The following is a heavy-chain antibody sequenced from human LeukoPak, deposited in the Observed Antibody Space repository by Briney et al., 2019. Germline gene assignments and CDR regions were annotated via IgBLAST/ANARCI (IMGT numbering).Heavy chain of an antibody. CDR1: GGSISSYY. CDR3: ARALRRVAPFDY. D-gene: IGHD2-15*01. Sequence: NPSETLSLTCTVSGGSISSYYWSWIRQPPGKGLEWIGYIYYSGSTNYNPSLKSRVTISVDTSKNQFSLKLSSVTAADTAVYYCARALRRVAPFDYWGQGTLVTVSS. V-gene: IGHV4-59*01. J-gene: IGHJ4*02. CDR2: IYYSGST.